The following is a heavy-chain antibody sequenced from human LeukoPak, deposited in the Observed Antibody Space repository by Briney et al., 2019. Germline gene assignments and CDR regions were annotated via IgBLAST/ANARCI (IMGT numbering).Heavy chain of an antibody. V-gene: IGHV1-18*04. CDR1: GYTFTSYG. J-gene: IGHJ3*02. CDR3: ARPVGSSWYGGAFDI. Sequence: ASVKVSCKASGYTFTSYGISWVRQAPGQGLEWMGWISAYNGNTNYSQKLQGKVTMTTDTSTSTVYMELRSLRSDDTAVYYCARPVGSSWYGGAFDIWGQGTMVTVSS. D-gene: IGHD6-13*01. CDR2: ISAYNGNT.